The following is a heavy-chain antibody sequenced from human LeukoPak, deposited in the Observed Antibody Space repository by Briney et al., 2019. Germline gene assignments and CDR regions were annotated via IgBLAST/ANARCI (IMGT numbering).Heavy chain of an antibody. V-gene: IGHV4-59*01. CDR3: ARDSSGTAVDH. J-gene: IGHJ4*02. Sequence: SETLSLTCTVSGGSIISYYWSWIRQPPGKGLEWIGYIYYSGSTNYNPSLKSRVTISVDTSKNQFSLKLSSVTAADTAVYYCARDSSGTAVDHWGQGTLVTVSS. CDR2: IYYSGST. CDR1: GGSIISYY.